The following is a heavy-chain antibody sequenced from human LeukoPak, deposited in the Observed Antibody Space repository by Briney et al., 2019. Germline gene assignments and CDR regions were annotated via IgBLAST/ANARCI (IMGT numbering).Heavy chain of an antibody. V-gene: IGHV3-21*01. CDR2: ISPDSNFI. CDR1: GFTFTSYW. CDR3: TNFQTVGVKPFEH. D-gene: IGHD1-26*01. J-gene: IGHJ5*02. Sequence: GSLRLSCAASGFTFTSYWMSWVRQAPGKGLEWVSSISPDSNFIYQADSVKGRFTISRDNAKNSLYLQMEGLRVEDTAVYYCTNFQTVGVKPFEHWGQGTLVTVSS.